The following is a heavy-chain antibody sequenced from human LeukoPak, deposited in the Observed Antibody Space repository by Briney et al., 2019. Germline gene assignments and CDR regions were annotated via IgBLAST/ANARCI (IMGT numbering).Heavy chain of an antibody. D-gene: IGHD3-10*01. CDR1: GGTFSRYV. V-gene: IGHV1-69*01. CDR3: AREPEPAITMVRGEVFDS. Sequence: SVTVSCKASGGTFSRYVISWVRQAPGQGLEWMGGIIPGFGTANYAQKFQGTVTITADVSATTVYMVLNSLRSEDTPVYYCAREPEPAITMVRGEVFDSWGQGTMVIVSS. CDR2: IIPGFGTA. J-gene: IGHJ3*02.